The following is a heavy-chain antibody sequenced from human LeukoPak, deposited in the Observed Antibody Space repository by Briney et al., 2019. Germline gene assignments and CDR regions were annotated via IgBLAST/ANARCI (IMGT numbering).Heavy chain of an antibody. V-gene: IGHV3-66*02. CDR2: IYSGGST. CDR3: ARELRLVATSD. CDR1: GFTVSRNY. J-gene: IGHJ4*02. D-gene: IGHD5-12*01. Sequence: GGSLRLSCAASGFTVSRNYMSWVRQAPGRGLEWVSVIYSGGSTYYADSVKGRFTISRDNSKHTLYLQMNSLRAEDTAVYYCARELRLVATSDWGQGTLVTVSS.